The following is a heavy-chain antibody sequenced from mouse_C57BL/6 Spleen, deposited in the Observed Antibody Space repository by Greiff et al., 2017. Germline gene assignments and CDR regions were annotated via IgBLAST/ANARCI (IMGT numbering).Heavy chain of an antibody. CDR2: IDPSDSYT. J-gene: IGHJ4*01. Sequence: QVQLQQPGAELVRPGTSVKLSCKASGYTFTSYWMHWVKQRPGQGLEWIGVIDPSDSYTNYNQKFKGKATLTVDTSSSTAYMQLSSLTSEDSAVYYCAEPYYGSSLYAMDYWGQGTSVTVSS. V-gene: IGHV1-59*01. D-gene: IGHD1-1*01. CDR1: GYTFTSYW. CDR3: AEPYYGSSLYAMDY.